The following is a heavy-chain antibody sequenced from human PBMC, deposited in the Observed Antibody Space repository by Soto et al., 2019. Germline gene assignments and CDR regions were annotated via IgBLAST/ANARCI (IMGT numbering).Heavy chain of an antibody. Sequence: EVQLVESGGGLVQPGGSLRLSCAASGFMFNTYWMHWVRQTPGKGLTWVSRINSDGSGINYADSVKGRFTISRDNAKNTLYLQMSSVRAEDSAVYYCARDRSYNIDVWGQGTTVTVSS. D-gene: IGHD1-1*01. J-gene: IGHJ6*02. CDR3: ARDRSYNIDV. V-gene: IGHV3-74*01. CDR2: INSDGSGI. CDR1: GFMFNTYW.